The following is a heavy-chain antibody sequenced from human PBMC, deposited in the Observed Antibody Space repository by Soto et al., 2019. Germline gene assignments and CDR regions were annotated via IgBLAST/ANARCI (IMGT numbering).Heavy chain of an antibody. D-gene: IGHD6-19*01. V-gene: IGHV4-30-2*01. J-gene: IGHJ4*02. CDR1: GGSISSGGYS. CDR2: IYHSGST. Sequence: QLQLQESGSGLVKPSQTLSLTCAVSGGSISSGGYSWSWIRQPPGKGLEWIGYIYHSGSTYYNPSLTSRVTISVDRSTNQFSLTRSSVTAADTAVYYCARAGGLGAVAADYWGPGTLVTVSS. CDR3: ARAGGLGAVAADY.